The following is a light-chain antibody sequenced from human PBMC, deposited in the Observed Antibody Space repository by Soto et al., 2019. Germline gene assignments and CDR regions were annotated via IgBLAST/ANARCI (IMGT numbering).Light chain of an antibody. CDR1: SSNIGAGYD. J-gene: IGLJ2*01. CDR3: LSFDSSLSVV. V-gene: IGLV1-40*01. CDR2: GNT. Sequence: QSVLTQPPSVSGAPGQRVTISCTGSSSNIGAGYDVHWYQQLPGRAPKLLIYGNTNRASGVPDRFSGSKSGSSASLAITGLRGEDEDDYYCLSFDSSLSVVFGGGTKLTVL.